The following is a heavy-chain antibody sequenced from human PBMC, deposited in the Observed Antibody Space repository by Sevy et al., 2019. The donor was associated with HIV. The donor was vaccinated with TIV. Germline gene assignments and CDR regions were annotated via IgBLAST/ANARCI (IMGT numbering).Heavy chain of an antibody. Sequence: GGSLRLSCAASGFIFSTYGMHWVRQAPGKGLEWVALIWYDGSSQYYADSVQGRFTISRDNSKTSLDLQMNSLRAEDTAVYYCVSGASIAAAGNFAYWGQGTLVTVSS. D-gene: IGHD6-13*01. CDR3: VSGASIAAAGNFAY. CDR1: GFIFSTYG. CDR2: IWYDGSSQ. J-gene: IGHJ4*02. V-gene: IGHV3-33*08.